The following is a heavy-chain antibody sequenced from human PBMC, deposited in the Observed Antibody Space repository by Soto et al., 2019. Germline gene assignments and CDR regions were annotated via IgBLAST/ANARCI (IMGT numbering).Heavy chain of an antibody. V-gene: IGHV3-30*03. D-gene: IGHD5-18*01. CDR3: ARDSETNGYSYDYFDY. CDR1: GFTFSSYG. CDR2: ISYDGSNK. Sequence: PVGSLRLSCAASGFTFSSYGMHWVRQAPGKGLEWVAVISYDGSNKYYADSVKGRFTISRDNSKNTLYLQMNSLRTEDSAVCYCARDSETNGYSYDYFDYWGQGTLVTVSS. J-gene: IGHJ4*02.